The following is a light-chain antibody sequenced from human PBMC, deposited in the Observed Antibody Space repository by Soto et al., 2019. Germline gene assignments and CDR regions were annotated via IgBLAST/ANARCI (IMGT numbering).Light chain of an antibody. CDR3: CSYAGSRTFV. Sequence: QSVLTQPASVSGSPEQSITISCTGTSSDVGAYNLVSWYQQHPGKAPRLTIYEDSKRPSGISPRFSGSKSDNTASLTISGLRAEDEAHYHCCSYAGSRTFVFGGGTKVTVL. CDR2: EDS. J-gene: IGLJ3*02. V-gene: IGLV2-23*01. CDR1: SSDVGAYNL.